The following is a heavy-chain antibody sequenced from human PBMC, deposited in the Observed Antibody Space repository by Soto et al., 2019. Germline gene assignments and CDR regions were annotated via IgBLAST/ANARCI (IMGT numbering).Heavy chain of an antibody. Sequence: LRLSCAASGFSFSKYAMIWVRQAPGKGQEWVSGITGSGGTIEYAASVKGRFTISRDNSKNTVYLQMNSLRVEDSATYYCAKQRADYGSGADTFYFDSWGQGALVTVSS. CDR1: GFSFSKYA. CDR2: ITGSGGTI. CDR3: AKQRADYGSGADTFYFDS. V-gene: IGHV3-23*01. J-gene: IGHJ4*02. D-gene: IGHD3-10*01.